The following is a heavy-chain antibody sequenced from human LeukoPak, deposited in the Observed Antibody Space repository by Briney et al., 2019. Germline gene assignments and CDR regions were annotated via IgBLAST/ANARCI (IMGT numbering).Heavy chain of an antibody. J-gene: IGHJ4*02. CDR2: ISSSSSYI. V-gene: IGHV3-21*04. D-gene: IGHD6-19*01. CDR1: GFTFSSYS. CDR3: AKDFAVAGRRGFDY. Sequence: PGGSLRLSCAAPGFTFSSYSMNWVRQAPGKGLEWVSSISSSSSYIYYADSVKGRFTISRDNAKNSLYLQMNSLRAEDTAVYYCAKDFAVAGRRGFDYWGQGTLVTVSS.